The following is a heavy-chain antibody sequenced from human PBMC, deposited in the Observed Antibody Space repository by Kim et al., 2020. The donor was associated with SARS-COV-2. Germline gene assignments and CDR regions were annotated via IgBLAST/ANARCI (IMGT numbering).Heavy chain of an antibody. Sequence: GGSLRLSCAASGFTFSSYAMTWVRQAPGKGLEWVSVMHSGAYYADSVKGRFTISRDNSKNTLFLQMNSLRAEDTAVYYCAKEMSATGIGLDYWGRGTLVTVTS. CDR2: MHSGA. CDR1: GFTFSSYA. J-gene: IGHJ4*02. V-gene: IGHV3-23*03. D-gene: IGHD6-13*01. CDR3: AKEMSATGIGLDY.